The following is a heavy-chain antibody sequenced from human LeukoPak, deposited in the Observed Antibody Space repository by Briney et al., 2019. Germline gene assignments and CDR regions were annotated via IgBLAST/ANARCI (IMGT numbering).Heavy chain of an antibody. CDR3: AKDPIAGPINWYFDL. Sequence: PGGSLRLSCAAAGFTFSSYAMSWVRQAPGKGLEWVSPISGSGGSTYYADSVKGRFTISRDNSKNTLYLQMNSLRAEDTAVYYCAKDPIAGPINWYFDLWGRGTLVTVSS. J-gene: IGHJ2*01. D-gene: IGHD6-13*01. CDR2: ISGSGGST. CDR1: GFTFSSYA. V-gene: IGHV3-23*01.